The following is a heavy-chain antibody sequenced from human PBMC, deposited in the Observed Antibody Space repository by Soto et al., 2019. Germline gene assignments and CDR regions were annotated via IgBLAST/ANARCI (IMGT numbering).Heavy chain of an antibody. Sequence: EVQLLESGGGLLQPGGSLRLSCAASGFTFNNYVMNWVRQAPGKGLEWVSSISRSGSGSPSYSDSVKGRFTISRDNSKNTLSLQMNNLRAEDTAVYFCARGRYFDGGDYWVANLAFDYWGQGTLVTVSS. D-gene: IGHD3-22*01. CDR3: ARGRYFDGGDYWVANLAFDY. J-gene: IGHJ4*02. CDR1: GFTFNNYV. CDR2: ISRSGSGSP. V-gene: IGHV3-23*01.